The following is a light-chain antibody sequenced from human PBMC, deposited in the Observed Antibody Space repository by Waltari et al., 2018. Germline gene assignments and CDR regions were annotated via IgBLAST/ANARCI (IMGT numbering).Light chain of an antibody. CDR3: QQYYDTPLS. CDR2: WAS. CDR1: QTIFYGSNNKNY. J-gene: IGKJ4*01. Sequence: DIVMTQSPDSLAVSLGERATINCKSSQTIFYGSNNKNYCAWYQQKPRQPPRLLLYWASTRESGVPDRFSGNGSGTDFTLTISSLQAEDVAVYYCQQYYDTPLSFGGGTKVEIK. V-gene: IGKV4-1*01.